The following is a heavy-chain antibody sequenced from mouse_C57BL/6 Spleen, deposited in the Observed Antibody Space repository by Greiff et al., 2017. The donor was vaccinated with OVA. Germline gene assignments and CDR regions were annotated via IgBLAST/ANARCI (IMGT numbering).Heavy chain of an antibody. CDR3: ARPLNSGVGDIDY. D-gene: IGHD1-3*01. CDR1: GYTFTSYW. CDR2: IYPGSGST. V-gene: IGHV1-55*01. J-gene: IGHJ4*01. Sequence: QVQLQQPGAELVKPGASVKMSCKASGYTFTSYWINWVKQRPGQGLEWIGDIYPGSGSTNYNEKFKSKATLTVDTSSSTAYMQLSSLTTEDSAVYYCARPLNSGVGDIDYWGQGTSVIFAS.